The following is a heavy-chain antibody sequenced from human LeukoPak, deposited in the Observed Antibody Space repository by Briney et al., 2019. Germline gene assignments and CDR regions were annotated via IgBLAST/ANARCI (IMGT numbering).Heavy chain of an antibody. D-gene: IGHD3-22*01. V-gene: IGHV3-7*01. CDR1: GFTFNSHL. CDR3: ARDWLAGNPYHAFDL. CDR2: IKEDGSEE. J-gene: IGHJ3*01. Sequence: GALRPPCSASGFTFNSHLVSWGRQAPGKGPGCVANIKEDGSEEYYVDSVKGRFSISRDNAKNSLYLQMNSLRAEDTAVYYCARDWLAGNPYHAFDLWGKGTMVTVS.